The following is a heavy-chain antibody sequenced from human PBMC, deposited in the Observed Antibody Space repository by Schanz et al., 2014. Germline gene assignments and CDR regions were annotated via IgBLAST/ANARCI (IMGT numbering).Heavy chain of an antibody. CDR3: AGVGSNYVLNWFSP. CDR2: INPSTGRT. CDR1: GYTFNNYY. V-gene: IGHV1-46*02. D-gene: IGHD3-10*01. Sequence: VQLLQSGPEVREPGASVKVSCKASGYTFNNYYRHWVRQAPGQRPEWLGVINPSTGRTTYAPKFQDRVTITRDTSMTTVYMELSSLRSEDTSIYYCAGVGSNYVLNWFSPRAQGSVXIVSS. J-gene: IGHJ5*02.